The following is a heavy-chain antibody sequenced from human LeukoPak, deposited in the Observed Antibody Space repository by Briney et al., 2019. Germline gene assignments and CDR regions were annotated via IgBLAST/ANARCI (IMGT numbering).Heavy chain of an antibody. CDR2: INPNSGGT. J-gene: IGHJ6*02. CDR1: GYTFTGYY. V-gene: IGHV1-2*02. CDR3: ARVGRYCSSTSCYLGGYYYYGMDV. D-gene: IGHD2-2*01. Sequence: GASVKVSCKASGYTFTGYYMHWVRQAPGQGLEWMGWINPNSGGTNYAQKFQGRVTMTRDTSISTAYMELSRLRSDDTAVYYCARVGRYCSSTSCYLGGYYYYGMDVWGQGTTVTVSS.